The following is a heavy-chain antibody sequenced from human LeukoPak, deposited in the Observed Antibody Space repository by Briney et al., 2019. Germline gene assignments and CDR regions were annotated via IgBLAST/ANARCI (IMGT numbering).Heavy chain of an antibody. CDR2: MNPNSGST. V-gene: IGHV1-8*03. D-gene: IGHD5-12*01. CDR3: ARGRSTGYPYYFEY. J-gene: IGHJ4*02. Sequence: ASVKVSCKASGYTFTSYDINWVRQTTGQGLEWMGWMNPNSGSTGYAQKFQGRVTITRNTSISTAYMELSGLRSEDTVVYYCARGRSTGYPYYFEYWGQGTLVTVSS. CDR1: GYTFTSYD.